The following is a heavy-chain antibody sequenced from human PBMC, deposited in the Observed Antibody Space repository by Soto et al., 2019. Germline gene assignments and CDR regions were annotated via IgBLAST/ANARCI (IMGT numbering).Heavy chain of an antibody. D-gene: IGHD3-10*01. J-gene: IGHJ4*02. CDR2: IYYSGST. CDR1: GGSIGSDDYY. V-gene: IGHV4-31*03. CDR3: ARYGSGSHYHFDY. Sequence: SETLSLTCTVSGGSIGSDDYYWSWIRQHPGKGLEWIGYIYYSGSTHYNPSLKSRGTISVDTSNNQFSLKLTSVTAADTAVYYCARYGSGSHYHFDYWGQGILVTVSS.